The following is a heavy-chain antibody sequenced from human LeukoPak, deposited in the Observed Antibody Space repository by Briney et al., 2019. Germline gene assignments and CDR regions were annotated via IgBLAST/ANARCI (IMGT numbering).Heavy chain of an antibody. CDR3: ARDSPNSSGYSQH. V-gene: IGHV3-21*01. Sequence: GGSLRLSCAASGFTFSSYSMNWVRQAPGKGLEWVSSISSSSSYIYYADSVKGRFTISRDNAKNSLYLQMNSLRAEDTAVYYCARDSPNSSGYSQHWGQGTLVTVSS. CDR1: GFTFSSYS. J-gene: IGHJ1*01. CDR2: ISSSSSYI. D-gene: IGHD1-26*01.